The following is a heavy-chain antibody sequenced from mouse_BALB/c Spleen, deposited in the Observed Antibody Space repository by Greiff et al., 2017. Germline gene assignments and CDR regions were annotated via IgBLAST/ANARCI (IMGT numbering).Heavy chain of an antibody. Sequence: EVMLVESGGGLVKPGGSLKLSCAASGFTFSSYAMSWVRQTPEKRLEWVASISSGGSTYYPDSVKGRFTISRDNARNILYLQMSSLRSEDTAMYYCAREGGVVAKPYYFDYWGQGTTLTVSS. CDR3: AREGGVVAKPYYFDY. J-gene: IGHJ2*01. CDR2: ISSGGST. D-gene: IGHD1-1*01. CDR1: GFTFSSYA. V-gene: IGHV5-6-5*01.